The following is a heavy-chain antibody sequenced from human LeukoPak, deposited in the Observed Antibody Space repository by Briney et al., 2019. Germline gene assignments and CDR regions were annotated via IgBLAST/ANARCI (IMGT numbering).Heavy chain of an antibody. Sequence: GGSLRLSCAASGFTFSSYAMHWVRQAPGKGLEWVAVISYDGSNKYYADSVKGRFTISRDNSKNTLYLQMNSLRAEDTAVYYCARVGSLVQQHLPLDYWGQGTLVTVSS. D-gene: IGHD6-13*01. CDR3: ARVGSLVQQHLPLDY. V-gene: IGHV3-30*01. CDR1: GFTFSSYA. J-gene: IGHJ4*02. CDR2: ISYDGSNK.